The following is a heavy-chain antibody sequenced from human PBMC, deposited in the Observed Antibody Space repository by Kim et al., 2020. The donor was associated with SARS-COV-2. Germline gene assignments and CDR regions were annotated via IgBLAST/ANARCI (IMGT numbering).Heavy chain of an antibody. J-gene: IGHJ4*02. D-gene: IGHD1-26*01. V-gene: IGHV3-33*01. Sequence: DDSVKGRFTISRDNSKNTLDLQMNSLRAEDTAVYYCARDLPFSGRPLGDYWGQGTLVTVSS. CDR3: ARDLPFSGRPLGDY.